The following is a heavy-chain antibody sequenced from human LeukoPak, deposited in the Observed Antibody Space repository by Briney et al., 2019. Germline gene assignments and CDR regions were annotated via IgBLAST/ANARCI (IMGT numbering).Heavy chain of an antibody. Sequence: PSETLSLTCTVSGYSISSGYYWGWIRQPPGKGLEWIGSIYHSGSTYYNPSLKSRVTISVDTSKNQFSLKLSSVTAADTAVYYCARDCSGGSCYSVGASGVTVTTGAFDYWGQGTLVTVSS. D-gene: IGHD2-15*01. CDR2: IYHSGST. J-gene: IGHJ4*02. CDR3: ARDCSGGSCYSVGASGVTVTTGAFDY. CDR1: GYSISSGYY. V-gene: IGHV4-38-2*02.